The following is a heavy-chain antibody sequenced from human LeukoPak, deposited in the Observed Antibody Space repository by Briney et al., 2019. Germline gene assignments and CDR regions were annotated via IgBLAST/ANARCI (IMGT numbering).Heavy chain of an antibody. D-gene: IGHD1-14*01. V-gene: IGHV3-53*01. CDR1: GFTVSNSY. Sequence: PGGSLRLSCAASGFTVSNSYMTWVRQAPDKGLEWVSLTYSAGFTYYPDSVKGRFTISRDTAKNTVFLQMNSLRVEDTAVYYCARGGGHQPTYYQYLDVWGKGTTVTVSS. J-gene: IGHJ6*03. CDR2: TYSAGFT. CDR3: ARGGGHQPTYYQYLDV.